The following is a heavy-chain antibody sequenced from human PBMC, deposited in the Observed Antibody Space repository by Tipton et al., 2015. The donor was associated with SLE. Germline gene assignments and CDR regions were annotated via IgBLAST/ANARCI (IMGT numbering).Heavy chain of an antibody. J-gene: IGHJ4*02. CDR2: KNTSGTT. V-gene: IGHV4-61*02. CDR3: ATASRWGPGGGYYFDN. Sequence: LRLSCSVSGGAINSGSYWWTWLRQPAGKGLEWIGPKNTSGTTNYNHSLKSRLTISVDTSNNQFSLRLDSVTAADTAVYYCATASRWGPGGGYYFDNWGQGTLVTVSS. CDR1: GGAINSGSYW. D-gene: IGHD3-16*01.